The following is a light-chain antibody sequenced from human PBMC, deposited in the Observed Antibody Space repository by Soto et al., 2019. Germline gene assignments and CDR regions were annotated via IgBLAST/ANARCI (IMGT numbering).Light chain of an antibody. CDR2: GNT. V-gene: IGLV1-40*01. Sequence: QSVLTQPPSVSGAPGQRVTIPCTGSSSNIGAGYGVHWYQQLPGTAPKLLISGNTDRPSGVPDRFSGSKSGISASLAITGLQTEDEADYYCQSFDRSLTAWVFGGGTKVTVL. CDR1: SSNIGAGYG. CDR3: QSFDRSLTAWV. J-gene: IGLJ3*02.